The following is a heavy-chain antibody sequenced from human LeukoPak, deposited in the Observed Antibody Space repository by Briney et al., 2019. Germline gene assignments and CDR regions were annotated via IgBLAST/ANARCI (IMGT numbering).Heavy chain of an antibody. J-gene: IGHJ4*02. CDR1: GASVSGSNGA. CDR2: TYYRSKWYY. CDR3: AREPFYYDHTGFHRRYLDS. D-gene: IGHD3-22*01. Sequence: SQTLSLTCVISGASVSGSNGAWNWIRQSPSRGLEWLGRTYYRSKWYYAYAVSVKSRITINPDTSKNQFSLQLNSVTPEDTAVYYCAREPFYYDHTGFHRRYLDSWGQGALVSVSS. V-gene: IGHV6-1*01.